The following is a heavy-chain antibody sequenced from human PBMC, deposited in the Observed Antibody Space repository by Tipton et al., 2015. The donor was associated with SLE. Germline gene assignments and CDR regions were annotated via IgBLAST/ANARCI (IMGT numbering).Heavy chain of an antibody. CDR3: ARGAVLIQDNSWFDP. CDR2: IYYSGNT. J-gene: IGHJ5*02. D-gene: IGHD2-21*01. Sequence: TLSLTCTVSGGSISSYYWSWIRQPPGKGLELIGYIYYSGNTNYNPSLKSRVTISVDTSKNQFSLKLSSVTAADTAVYYFARGAVLIQDNSWFDPWGQGTLVTVYS. CDR1: GGSISSYY. V-gene: IGHV4-59*01.